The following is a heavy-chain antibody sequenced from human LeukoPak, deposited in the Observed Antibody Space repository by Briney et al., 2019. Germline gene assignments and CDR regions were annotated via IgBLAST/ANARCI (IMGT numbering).Heavy chain of an antibody. Sequence: SETLSLTCTVSGGSISSGDYYWSWIRQPSGKGLEWIGYIYYSGSTYYNPSLKSRVTISVDTSKNQFSLKLSSVTAADTAVYYCARDSVFNPMDVWGEGTTVTVSS. CDR1: GGSISSGDYY. V-gene: IGHV4-30-4*01. D-gene: IGHD3-10*01. CDR3: ARDSVFNPMDV. J-gene: IGHJ6*03. CDR2: IYYSGST.